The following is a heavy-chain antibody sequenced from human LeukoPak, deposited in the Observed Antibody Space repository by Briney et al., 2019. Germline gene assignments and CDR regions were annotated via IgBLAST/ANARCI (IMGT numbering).Heavy chain of an antibody. CDR2: ISSSSSTI. CDR1: GFTFSSYS. Sequence: GGSLRLSCAASGFTFSSYSMNWVRQAPGKGLEWVSYISSSSSTIYYADSVKGRFTISRDNAKNSLYLQMNSRRAEDTAVYYCARDSLGSYIKGDYWGQGTLVTVSS. V-gene: IGHV3-48*04. CDR3: ARDSLGSYIKGDY. J-gene: IGHJ4*02. D-gene: IGHD1-1*01.